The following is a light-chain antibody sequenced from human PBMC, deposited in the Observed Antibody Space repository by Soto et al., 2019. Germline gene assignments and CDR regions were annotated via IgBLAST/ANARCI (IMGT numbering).Light chain of an antibody. J-gene: IGKJ5*01. Sequence: DIVMTQSPDSLAVSLGERATIKCRSSQSLLYTSNNKNHLAWYQQKPGQSPKVLIYWASTRQTGVPDRFSGSGSGTDFTLTISSLQADDVAIYYCQQYFSTPITFGQGTRLGIK. V-gene: IGKV4-1*01. CDR2: WAS. CDR3: QQYFSTPIT. CDR1: QSLLYTSNNKNH.